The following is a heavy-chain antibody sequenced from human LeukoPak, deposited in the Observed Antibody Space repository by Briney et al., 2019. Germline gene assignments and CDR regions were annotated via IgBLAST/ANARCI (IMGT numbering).Heavy chain of an antibody. CDR3: GRGISDSSGYYYVDY. CDR1: GDSVSIHSAA. D-gene: IGHD3-22*01. V-gene: IGHV6-1*01. CDR2: TYYRSKWYN. J-gene: IGHJ4*02. Sequence: SQTLSLTCAISGDSVSIHSAAGSWIRQSPSRVLEWLGSTYYRSKWYNDYAVSVKSRITINPDTSKNQFSLHLNSVTPEDTAVYYCGRGISDSSGYYYVDYWGQGTLVTVSS.